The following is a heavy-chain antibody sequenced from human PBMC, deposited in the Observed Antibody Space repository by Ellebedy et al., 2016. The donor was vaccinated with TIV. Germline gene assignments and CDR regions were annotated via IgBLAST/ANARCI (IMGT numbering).Heavy chain of an antibody. Sequence: SETLSLTXTVSGGSISNYYWSWFRQPPGKRLEWIAYIYYNGNTNYNPSLKSRVTISVATSENQFSLRLTSVTAADTAVYYCARHFNSGTYPLDYWGPGTLATVSS. CDR2: IYYNGNT. V-gene: IGHV4-59*08. J-gene: IGHJ4*02. D-gene: IGHD3-10*01. CDR3: ARHFNSGTYPLDY. CDR1: GGSISNYY.